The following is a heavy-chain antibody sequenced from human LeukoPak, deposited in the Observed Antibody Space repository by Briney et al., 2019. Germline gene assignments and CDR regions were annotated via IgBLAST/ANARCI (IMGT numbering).Heavy chain of an antibody. J-gene: IGHJ4*02. V-gene: IGHV4-59*11. Sequence: SETLSLTCTVSGGSISSHYWSWIRQPPGKGLEWIGYIYFSGNTNYNPSLKSRLTISVDTCKNQFSLKLSSVTAADTAVYYCARLTWDSSGWHFDYWGQGTLVAVSS. D-gene: IGHD6-19*01. CDR1: GGSISSHY. CDR3: ARLTWDSSGWHFDY. CDR2: IYFSGNT.